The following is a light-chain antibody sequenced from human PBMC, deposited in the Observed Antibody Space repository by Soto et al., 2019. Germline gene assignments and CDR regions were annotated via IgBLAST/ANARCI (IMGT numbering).Light chain of an antibody. CDR3: TSYAGGTNV. V-gene: IGLV2-8*01. J-gene: IGLJ1*01. CDR2: EVN. Sequence: QSALTQPPSASGSPGQSVTISCTGTSSDVGGYNYVSWYQQHPGKVPKLMVYEVNKRPSVVPDRFSGSKSGNTDSLTVSGLQAEDEADYYCTSYAGGTNVFGTGTKLTVL. CDR1: SSDVGGYNY.